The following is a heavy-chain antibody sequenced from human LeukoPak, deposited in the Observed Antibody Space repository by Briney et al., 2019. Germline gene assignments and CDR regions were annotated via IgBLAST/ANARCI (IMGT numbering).Heavy chain of an antibody. CDR2: IYYSGST. CDR3: ARTPREVWFDP. CDR1: GGSISSYY. J-gene: IGHJ5*02. D-gene: IGHD1-26*01. V-gene: IGHV4-59*01. Sequence: SEALSLTCTVSGGSISSYYWSWIRQPPGKGLEWIGYIYYSGSTNYNPSLKSRVTISVDTSKNQFSLKLSSVTAADTAVYYCARTPREVWFDPWGQGTLVTVSS.